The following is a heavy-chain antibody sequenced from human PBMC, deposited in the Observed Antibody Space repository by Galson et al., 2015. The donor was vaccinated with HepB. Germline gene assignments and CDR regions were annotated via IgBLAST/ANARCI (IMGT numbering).Heavy chain of an antibody. J-gene: IGHJ4*02. V-gene: IGHV3-33*08. D-gene: IGHD5-18*01. Sequence: SLRLSCAASGFTFSSYGMHWVRQAPGKGLEWVAVIWYDGSNKYYADSVKGRFTISRDNSKNTLYLQMNSLRAEDTAVYYCARDTAMTPFDYWGQGTLVTVSS. CDR1: GFTFSSYG. CDR2: IWYDGSNK. CDR3: ARDTAMTPFDY.